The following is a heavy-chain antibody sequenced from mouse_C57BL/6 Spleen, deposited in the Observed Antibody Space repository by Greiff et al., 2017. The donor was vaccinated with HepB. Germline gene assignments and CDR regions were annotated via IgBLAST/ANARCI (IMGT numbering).Heavy chain of an antibody. D-gene: IGHD2-2*01. CDR2: INPSNGGT. J-gene: IGHJ2*01. V-gene: IGHV1-53*01. Sequence: QDQLQQPGTELVKPGASVKLSCKASGYTFTSYWMHWVKQRPGQGLEWIGNINPSNGGTNYNEKFKSKATLTVDKSSSTAYMQLSSLTSEDSAVYYCAREGGYDADFDYWGQGTTLTVSS. CDR1: GYTFTSYW. CDR3: AREGGYDADFDY.